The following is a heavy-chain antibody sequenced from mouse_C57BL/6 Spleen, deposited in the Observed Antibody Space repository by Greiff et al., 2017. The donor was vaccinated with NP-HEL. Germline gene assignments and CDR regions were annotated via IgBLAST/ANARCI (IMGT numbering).Heavy chain of an antibody. D-gene: IGHD2-14*01. CDR2: IYPGDGDT. Sequence: QVQLKESGPELVKPGASVKISCKASGYAFSSSWMNWVKQRPGKGLEWIGRIYPGDGDTNYNGKFKGKATLTADKSSSTAYMQLSSLTSEDSAVYFCARGTGGYFDVWGTGTTVTVSS. CDR3: ARGTGGYFDV. CDR1: GYAFSSSW. J-gene: IGHJ1*03. V-gene: IGHV1-82*01.